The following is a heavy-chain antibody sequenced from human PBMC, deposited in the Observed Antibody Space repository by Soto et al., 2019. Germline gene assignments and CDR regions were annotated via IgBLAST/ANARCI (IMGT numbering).Heavy chain of an antibody. CDR2: IYYSGST. D-gene: IGHD3-3*01. J-gene: IGHJ6*03. Sequence: SETLSLTCTVSGGSISGSNYHWGWIRQPPGKGLEWIGSIYYSGSTYYNPSLKSRVTVSVDTSKNQFSLKLSSATAADTAVYYCARKRPRISIPGVAHYYHYMDVWGRGTTLTVSS. CDR1: GGSISGSNYH. V-gene: IGHV4-39*01. CDR3: ARKRPRISIPGVAHYYHYMDV.